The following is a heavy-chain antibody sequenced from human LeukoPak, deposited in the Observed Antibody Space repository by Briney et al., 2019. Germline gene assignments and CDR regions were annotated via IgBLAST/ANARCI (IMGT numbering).Heavy chain of an antibody. Sequence: GGSLRLSCAASGFTFDDYGMSWVRQAPGKGLEWVSGINWNGGSTGYADSVKGRFTISRDNSKNTLYLQMNSLRAEDTAVYYCARWGSGTSCPNTSKRQYFQHWGQGTLVTVSS. CDR1: GFTFDDYG. J-gene: IGHJ1*01. D-gene: IGHD2-15*01. CDR3: ARWGSGTSCPNTSKRQYFQH. V-gene: IGHV3-20*04. CDR2: INWNGGST.